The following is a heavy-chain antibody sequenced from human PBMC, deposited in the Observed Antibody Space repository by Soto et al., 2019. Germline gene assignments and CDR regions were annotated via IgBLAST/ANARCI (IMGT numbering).Heavy chain of an antibody. V-gene: IGHV5-10-1*01. D-gene: IGHD3-10*01. J-gene: IGHJ6*02. Sequence: PGESLKISCKGSGYSFTSYWISWVRQMPGKGLEWMGRIDPSDSYTNYSPSFQGHVTISADKSISTAYLQWSSLKASDTAMYYCARCLVSSYGYYGMDVCGQGTTVTVSS. CDR2: IDPSDSYT. CDR1: GYSFTSYW. CDR3: ARCLVSSYGYYGMDV.